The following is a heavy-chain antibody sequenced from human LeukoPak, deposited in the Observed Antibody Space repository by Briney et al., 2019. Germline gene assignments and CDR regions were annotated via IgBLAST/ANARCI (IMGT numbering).Heavy chain of an antibody. Sequence: SETLSLTCAVYGGSFSGYYWSWIRQPPGKGLEWIGEINHSGSTNYNPSLKSRVTISVDTSKNQFSLKLSSVTAADTAVYYCARRLQWNWYFDLWGRGTLVTVSS. CDR2: INHSGST. CDR3: ARRLQWNWYFDL. D-gene: IGHD5-24*01. J-gene: IGHJ2*01. CDR1: GGSFSGYY. V-gene: IGHV4-34*01.